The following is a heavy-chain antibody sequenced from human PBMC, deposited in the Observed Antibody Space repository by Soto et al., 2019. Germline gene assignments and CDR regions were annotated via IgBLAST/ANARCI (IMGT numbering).Heavy chain of an antibody. CDR1: GFTFSSYA. V-gene: IGHV3-64*01. CDR3: ARGGSDYYFDY. J-gene: IGHJ4*02. CDR2: INRNGDST. Sequence: EVQLVESGGGLVQPGGSLRLSCAASGFTFSSYAMHWVRQAPGKGLEYVSSINRNGDSTYYANSVKGRFTFSRDNSKNTLYLHMGSLRAEDMAVYYCARGGSDYYFDYWGQGTLVTVSS. D-gene: IGHD2-21*02.